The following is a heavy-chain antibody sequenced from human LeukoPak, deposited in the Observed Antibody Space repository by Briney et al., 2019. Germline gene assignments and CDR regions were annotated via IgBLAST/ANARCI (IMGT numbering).Heavy chain of an antibody. J-gene: IGHJ6*02. CDR1: GFTLSNYE. D-gene: IGHD1-1*01. Sequence: GGSLRLSCAASGFTLSNYEMNWARQAPGKGLEWLSYISSSGTTRYYADSVKGRFTISRDNAKNSLYLQMNSLRAEDTALYYCARGRYNWNDPTFMDVWGQGTTVSASS. CDR2: ISSSGTTR. CDR3: ARGRYNWNDPTFMDV. V-gene: IGHV3-48*03.